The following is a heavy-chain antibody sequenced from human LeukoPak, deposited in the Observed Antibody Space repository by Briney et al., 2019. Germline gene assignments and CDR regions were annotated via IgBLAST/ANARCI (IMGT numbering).Heavy chain of an antibody. CDR1: GGSISSYY. D-gene: IGHD3-22*01. J-gene: IGHJ1*01. CDR3: ARIYSREDSFQH. V-gene: IGHV4-59*01. CDR2: IYYSGST. Sequence: PSETLSLTCTVSGGSISSYYWSWIRQPPGKGLEWIGYIYYSGSTNYNPSLKSRVTISVDTSKNQFSLKLSSVTAADTAVYYCARIYSREDSFQHWVQGTLVNVSS.